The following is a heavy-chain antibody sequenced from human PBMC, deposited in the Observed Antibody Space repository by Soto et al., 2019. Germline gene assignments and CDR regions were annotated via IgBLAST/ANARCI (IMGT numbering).Heavy chain of an antibody. CDR1: GFMFSSYA. CDR3: AKGAEPSWGNWFDP. Sequence: GGSLRLSCAASGFMFSSYAMNWFRQAPGKGLEWVSAISGSAGGTYYADSVRGRFTVSRDNSRNTLYLQMNSLRAEDTAVYYCAKGAEPSWGNWFDPWGQGTLVTVSS. V-gene: IGHV3-23*01. D-gene: IGHD3-16*01. J-gene: IGHJ5*02. CDR2: ISGSAGGT.